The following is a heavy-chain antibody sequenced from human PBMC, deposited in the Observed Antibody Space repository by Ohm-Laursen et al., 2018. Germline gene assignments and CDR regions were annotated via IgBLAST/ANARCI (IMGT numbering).Heavy chain of an antibody. Sequence: SLRLSCSASGFIFRSYSMSWVRQAAGKGLEWVSYISGGSGTIYYADSVKGRFTISRDNAKNSLYLQMNSLRVDDTAVYYCVREVGATSYWGQGTLVTVSS. CDR1: GFIFRSYS. D-gene: IGHD1-26*01. J-gene: IGHJ4*02. CDR2: ISGGSGTI. V-gene: IGHV3-48*01. CDR3: VREVGATSY.